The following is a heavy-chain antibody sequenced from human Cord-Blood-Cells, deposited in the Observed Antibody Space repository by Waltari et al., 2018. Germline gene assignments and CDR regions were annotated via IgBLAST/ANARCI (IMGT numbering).Heavy chain of an antibody. V-gene: IGHV1-69*01. CDR2: IIPIFGTA. D-gene: IGHD3-22*01. CDR3: ASPQVYDSSGYGAFDI. CDR1: VGTFSRYA. Sequence: QVQLVQPGAEVKKPGSAVKVSCKASVGTFSRYAIGWVRQPPGQGLEWMGGIIPIFGTANYAQKFQGRVTITADESTSTAYMELSSLRSEDTAVYYCASPQVYDSSGYGAFDIWGQGTMVTVSS. J-gene: IGHJ3*02.